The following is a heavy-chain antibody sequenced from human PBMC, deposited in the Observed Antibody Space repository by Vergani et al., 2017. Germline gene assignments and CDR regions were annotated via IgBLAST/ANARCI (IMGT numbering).Heavy chain of an antibody. J-gene: IGHJ4*02. V-gene: IGHV3-23*01. CDR2: ISGSGGST. Sequence: EVQLLESGGGLVQPGGSLRLSCAASGFTFSSYAMSWVRQAPGKGLEWVSAISGSGGSTYYADSVMGRFTISRDNSKNTLYLQMNSLRADDTAVYYCAKDSGVVVPPAILDTVIDYWGQGTLVTVSS. D-gene: IGHD2-2*02. CDR1: GFTFSSYA. CDR3: AKDSGVVVPPAILDTVIDY.